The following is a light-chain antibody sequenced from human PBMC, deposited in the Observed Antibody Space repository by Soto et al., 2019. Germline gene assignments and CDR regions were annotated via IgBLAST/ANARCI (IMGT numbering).Light chain of an antibody. CDR3: QQYYSTPIT. V-gene: IGKV1-39*01. CDR2: SAS. Sequence: MQSPATLSLSPGERATLSCRASRSLSSDYLAWYQQKPGIAPKLLIYSASSLQSGVPSRFSGSGSGTDFTLTISTLQPEDFATYYCQQYYSTPITFGQGTRLEIK. CDR1: RSLSSDY. J-gene: IGKJ5*01.